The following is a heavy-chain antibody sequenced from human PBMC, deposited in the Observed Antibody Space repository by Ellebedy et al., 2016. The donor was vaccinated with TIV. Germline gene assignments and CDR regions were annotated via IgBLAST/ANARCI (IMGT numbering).Heavy chain of an antibody. J-gene: IGHJ3*02. CDR3: AAGYYYGSGSYLKPDAFDI. D-gene: IGHD3-10*01. V-gene: IGHV4-31*01. CDR1: GGSISSGDYY. CDR2: IYDSGST. Sequence: MPSETLSLTCTVSGGSISSGDYYWSWIRQHPGKGLEWIGFIYDSGSTYYNPYLKSLLTISVDTSKNQFSLKLSSVTAAYTALYYCAAGYYYGSGSYLKPDAFDIWGQGTMFTVSS.